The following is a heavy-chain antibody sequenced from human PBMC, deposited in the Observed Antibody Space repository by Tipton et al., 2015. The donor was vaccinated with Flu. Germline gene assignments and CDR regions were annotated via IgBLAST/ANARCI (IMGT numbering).Heavy chain of an antibody. Sequence: QLVQSGAEVKKPGASVKVSCKASGYTFTSYGISWVRQAPGQGLEWMGWISAYNGNTNYAQKLQGRVTMTTDTSTSTACMELRSLRSDDTAVYYCARDRGVVVTAASFDYWGQGTLVTVSS. CDR1: GYTFTSYG. CDR2: ISAYNGNT. J-gene: IGHJ4*02. CDR3: ARDRGVVVTAASFDY. D-gene: IGHD2-21*02. V-gene: IGHV1-18*01.